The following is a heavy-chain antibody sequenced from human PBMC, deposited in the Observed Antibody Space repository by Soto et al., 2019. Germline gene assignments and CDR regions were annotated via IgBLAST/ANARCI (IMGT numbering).Heavy chain of an antibody. J-gene: IGHJ6*03. CDR1: GYTFTSYD. Sequence: ASVKVSCKASGYTFTSYDINWVRQATGQGLEWMGWMNPNSGNTGYAQKFQGRVTMTRNTSISTAYMELSSLRSEDTAVYYCARERETIAAAGIMDYYYYYYMDVSGKGTTVTVSS. CDR2: MNPNSGNT. D-gene: IGHD6-13*01. V-gene: IGHV1-8*01. CDR3: ARERETIAAAGIMDYYYYYYMDV.